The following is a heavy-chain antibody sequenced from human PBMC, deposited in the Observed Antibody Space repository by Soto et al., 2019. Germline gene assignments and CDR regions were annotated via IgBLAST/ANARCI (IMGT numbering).Heavy chain of an antibody. V-gene: IGHV3-43*01. CDR3: AKDMGLRAAAGHYFDY. J-gene: IGHJ4*02. CDR2: ISWDGGST. Sequence: GGSLRLSCAASGFTFDDYTMHWVRQAPGKGLEWVSLISWDGGSTYYADSVKGRFTISRDNSKNYLYLQMNSLRTEDTALYYCAKDMGLRAAAGHYFDYWGQGTLVTVSS. D-gene: IGHD6-13*01. CDR1: GFTFDDYT.